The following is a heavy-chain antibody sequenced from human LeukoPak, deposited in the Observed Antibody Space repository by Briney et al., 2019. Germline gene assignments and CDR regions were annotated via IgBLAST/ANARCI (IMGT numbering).Heavy chain of an antibody. D-gene: IGHD6-19*01. V-gene: IGHV3-11*04. Sequence: GGSLRLSCAASGFTFSDYYMSWIRQAPGKGLEWVSYIGSSGNTPYYVDSVKGRFTISRDNAKNSLYLQMNSLRAEDTAVYYCASFSAWTHYWGQGTLVTVSS. CDR2: IGSSGNTP. CDR3: ASFSAWTHY. CDR1: GFTFSDYY. J-gene: IGHJ4*02.